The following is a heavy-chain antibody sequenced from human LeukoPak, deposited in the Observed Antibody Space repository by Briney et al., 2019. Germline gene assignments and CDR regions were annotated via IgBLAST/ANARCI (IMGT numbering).Heavy chain of an antibody. D-gene: IGHD6-13*01. CDR2: IIPILGIA. J-gene: IGHJ4*02. CDR3: ARGGGRAAAGKDYFDY. Sequence: ASVKVSCKASGGTFSSYAISWVRQAPGQGLEWMGRIIPILGIANYAQKFQGRVTITADKSTSTAYMELSSLRSEDTAVYYCARGGGRAAAGKDYFDYWGQGTLVTVSS. CDR1: GGTFSSYA. V-gene: IGHV1-69*04.